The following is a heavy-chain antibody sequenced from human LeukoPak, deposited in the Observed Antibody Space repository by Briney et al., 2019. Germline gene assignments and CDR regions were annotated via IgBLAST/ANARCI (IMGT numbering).Heavy chain of an antibody. CDR1: GFTVSSNY. V-gene: IGHV3-53*01. CDR3: TAGLDMDV. CDR2: IYSGGST. Sequence: GGSLRLSCAASGFTVSSNYMSWVRQAPGKGLEWVSVIYSGGSTYYADSVKGRFTISRDNSKNTLYLQMNSLRAEDTAVYYSTAGLDMDVCGKGTTVTASS. J-gene: IGHJ6*03.